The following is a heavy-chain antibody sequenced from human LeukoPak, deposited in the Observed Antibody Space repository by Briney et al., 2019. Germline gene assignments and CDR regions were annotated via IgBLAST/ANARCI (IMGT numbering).Heavy chain of an antibody. CDR1: GFTFSVYW. J-gene: IGHJ5*02. D-gene: IGHD3-10*01. V-gene: IGHV3-7*01. CDR3: ARGGSWFAP. CDR2: IKEDGSEK. Sequence: GGSLRLSCVASGFTFSVYWMSWVRQAPGKGLEWVANIKEDGSEKYYVDSVKGRFTISRDNAKNSLYLQMSSLGAEDTAVYYCARGGSWFAPWGQGTLVTASS.